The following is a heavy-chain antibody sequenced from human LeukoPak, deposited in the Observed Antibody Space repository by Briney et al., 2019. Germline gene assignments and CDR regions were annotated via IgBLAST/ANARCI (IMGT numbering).Heavy chain of an antibody. CDR1: GDFIRTYY. J-gene: IGHJ4*02. CDR3: ARASIRYYDSSAYSH. V-gene: IGHV4-59*01. Sequence: PSETLSLTCTVSGDFIRTYYWSWIRQPPGKGLEWIGYVYYTGSTNYNPSLKGRVTISVDTSKNQFFLKLSSVTAADTAMYYCARASIRYYDSSAYSHWGQGALVTVSS. D-gene: IGHD3-22*01. CDR2: VYYTGST.